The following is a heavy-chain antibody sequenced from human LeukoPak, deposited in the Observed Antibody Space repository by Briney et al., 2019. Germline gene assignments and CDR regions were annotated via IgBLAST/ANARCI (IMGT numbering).Heavy chain of an antibody. CDR1: GYTFTSYD. CDR3: ARGSGYSSSWGSDP. J-gene: IGHJ5*02. CDR2: MNPNSGNT. D-gene: IGHD6-13*01. Sequence: GASVKVSCKASGYTFTSYDTNWVRQATGQGLEWMGWMNPNSGNTGYAQKFQGRVTMTRNTSISTAYMELSSLRSEDTAVYYCARGSGYSSSWGSDPWGQGTLVTVSP. V-gene: IGHV1-8*01.